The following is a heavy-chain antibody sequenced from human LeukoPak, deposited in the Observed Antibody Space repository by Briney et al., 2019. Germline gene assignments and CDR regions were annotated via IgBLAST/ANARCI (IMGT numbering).Heavy chain of an antibody. J-gene: IGHJ4*02. D-gene: IGHD7-27*01. CDR1: GFTFSTYT. Sequence: GGSLRLTCAASGFTFSTYTMYWVRQPPGKGLEWVSIIGGSGGDIHYADSVKGRFTISRDNSKNTLYLQMNSLRVEDTAIYYCAIDPNWGIHYWGQGVLVTVSS. CDR3: AIDPNWGIHY. CDR2: IGGSGGDI. V-gene: IGHV3-23*01.